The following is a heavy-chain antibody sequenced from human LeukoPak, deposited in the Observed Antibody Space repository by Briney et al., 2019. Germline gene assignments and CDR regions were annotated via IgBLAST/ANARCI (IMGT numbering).Heavy chain of an antibody. Sequence: PGGSLRLSCAASGFTFSNAWMSWVRQAPGKGLERVCRIKSKTDGGATDYAAPVKGRFTISRDDSKNTLYLQMNSLKTEDTAVYYCTTYLNAADTDYWGQGTLVTVSS. V-gene: IGHV3-15*01. CDR2: IKSKTDGGAT. D-gene: IGHD1-1*01. CDR1: GFTFSNAW. CDR3: TTYLNAADTDY. J-gene: IGHJ4*02.